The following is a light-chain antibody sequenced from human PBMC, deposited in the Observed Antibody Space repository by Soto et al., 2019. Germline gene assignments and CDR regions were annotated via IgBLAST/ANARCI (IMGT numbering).Light chain of an antibody. CDR3: SSSTSSNTFV. CDR2: QVT. CDR1: SSDIAIYNF. V-gene: IGLV2-14*01. J-gene: IGLJ1*01. Sequence: QSVLTQPASVSGSPGQSITISCTGTSSDIAIYNFVSWYQQHPGKAPRLMIFQVTNRPSGVSTRFSGSKSGNTASLTISGLQAEDEADYYCSSSTSSNTFVFGTGTKVTVL.